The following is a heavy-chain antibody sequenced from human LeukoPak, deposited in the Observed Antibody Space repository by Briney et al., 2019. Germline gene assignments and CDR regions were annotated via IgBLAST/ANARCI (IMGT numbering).Heavy chain of an antibody. CDR3: ARSAGQWRGLDY. D-gene: IGHD1-1*01. CDR2: MKEDGSKK. CDR1: GFTFGNHW. V-gene: IGHV3-7*01. J-gene: IGHJ4*02. Sequence: GGSLRLSCAASGFTFGNHWMSWVRQAPGKGLEWVANMKEDGSKKYYVDSVLGRFTISRDNAKNTLFLQMSSLRVEDTALYYCARSAGQWRGLDYWGQGNLVTVSS.